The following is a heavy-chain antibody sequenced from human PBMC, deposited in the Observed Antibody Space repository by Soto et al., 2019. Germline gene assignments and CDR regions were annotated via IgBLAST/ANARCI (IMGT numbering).Heavy chain of an antibody. CDR2: ITSSANTI. Sequence: GGSLRLSCAASGFTFSDHFMSWIRQAPGKGLEWISFITSSANTIYYADSVKGRFTISRDNAKNSLYLEMNSLRAEDTAVYYCARENTRRRSFEYWGQGALVPVSA. CDR1: GFTFSDHF. J-gene: IGHJ4*02. V-gene: IGHV3-11*01. CDR3: ARENTRRRSFEY.